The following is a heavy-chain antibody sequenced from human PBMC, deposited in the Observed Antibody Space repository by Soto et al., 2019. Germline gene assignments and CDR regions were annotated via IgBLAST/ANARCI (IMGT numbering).Heavy chain of an antibody. CDR3: ARDHSIAAAGSYGMDV. CDR1: GDRVSSNSAA. Sequence: SQTLSLTCAISGDRVSSNSAAWNWIRQSPSRGLEWLGRTYYRSKWYNDYAVSVKSRITIDPDTSKNQFSLQLNSVTPEDTAVYYCARDHSIAAAGSYGMDVWGQGTTVTVSS. D-gene: IGHD6-13*01. J-gene: IGHJ6*02. V-gene: IGHV6-1*01. CDR2: TYYRSKWYN.